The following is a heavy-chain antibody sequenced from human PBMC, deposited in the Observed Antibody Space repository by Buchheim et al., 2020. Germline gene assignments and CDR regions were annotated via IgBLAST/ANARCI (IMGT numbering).Heavy chain of an antibody. CDR2: INPDGSRK. D-gene: IGHD1-1*01. J-gene: IGHJ4*02. V-gene: IGHV3-7*01. Sequence: VQLVESGGGVVQPGRSLRLSCAASGFTFSSYGMHWVRQAPGKGLEWVAFINPDGSRKDSVDSVKGRFTISRDNATNSLFLQMNSLRAEDTGVYYCARDSGYGTFDYWGQGTL. CDR3: ARDSGYGTFDY. CDR1: GFTFSSYG.